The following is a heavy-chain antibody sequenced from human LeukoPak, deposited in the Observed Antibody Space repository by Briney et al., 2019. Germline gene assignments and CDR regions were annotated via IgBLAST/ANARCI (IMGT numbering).Heavy chain of an antibody. CDR2: IRYDGSNK. CDR3: AKKEGNLDWLDY. Sequence: GGSLRLSCAASGFTFSIYGMHWVRQAPGKGLYWVAYIRYDGSNKQYADSVKGQFTISRDNSRNTLYLQTNSLRTEDTAVYYCAKKEGNLDWLDYWGQGALVTVSS. CDR1: GFTFSIYG. J-gene: IGHJ4*02. V-gene: IGHV3-30*02. D-gene: IGHD3-9*01.